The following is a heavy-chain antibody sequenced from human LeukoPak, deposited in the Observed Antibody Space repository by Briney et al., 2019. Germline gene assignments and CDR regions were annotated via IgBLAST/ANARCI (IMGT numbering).Heavy chain of an antibody. V-gene: IGHV3-30*02. CDR1: GFTFSSYG. Sequence: PGGSLRLSCAASGFTFSSYGMHWVRQAPGKGLEWVAFIRYDGTNEYYADSVKGRFTISRDNSKNTLYLQMNTLRAEDTAVYYCAKDFIKYYEILTGYPGDYWGQGTLVTVSS. J-gene: IGHJ4*02. D-gene: IGHD3-9*01. CDR2: IRYDGTNE. CDR3: AKDFIKYYEILTGYPGDY.